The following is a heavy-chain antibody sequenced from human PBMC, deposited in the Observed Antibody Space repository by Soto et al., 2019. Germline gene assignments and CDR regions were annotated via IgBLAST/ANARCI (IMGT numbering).Heavy chain of an antibody. V-gene: IGHV3-21*01. CDR1: GFSFSSYN. CDR3: ARAGIAAASYYYYYGMEV. Sequence: PGGSLRLGCAASGFSFSSYNMNWVRQGPEKGLEWVSCISSSSSYIDYVDSVKGRFTISRDNAKNSLYLQMNSLRAEDTAVYYGARAGIAAASYYYYYGMEVGTRETTVNFSS. CDR2: ISSSSSYI. D-gene: IGHD6-13*01. J-gene: IGHJ6*02.